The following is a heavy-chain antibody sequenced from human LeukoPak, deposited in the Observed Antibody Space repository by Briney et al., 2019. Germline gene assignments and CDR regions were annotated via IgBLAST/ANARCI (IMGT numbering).Heavy chain of an antibody. CDR3: ARVGLNYYYYYMDV. CDR1: GGSISSGGYS. J-gene: IGHJ6*03. Sequence: SETLSLTCAVSGGSISSGGYSWSWIRQPAGKGLEWIGRIYTSGSTNYNPSLKSRVTISVDTSKNQFSLKLSSVTAADTAVYYCARVGLNYYYYYMDVWGKGTTVTISS. V-gene: IGHV4-61*02. CDR2: IYTSGST.